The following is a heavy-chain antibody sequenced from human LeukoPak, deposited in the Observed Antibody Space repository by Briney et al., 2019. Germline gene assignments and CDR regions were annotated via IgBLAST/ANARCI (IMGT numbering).Heavy chain of an antibody. J-gene: IGHJ4*02. CDR2: IGTAGDT. Sequence: PGGSLRLSCAASGFTFSSYDMHWVRQATGKGLEWVSAIGTAGDTYYPGSVKGRFTISRENAKNSLYLQMNSLRAGDTAVYYCARTTTAGWWGPFDYWGQGTLVTVSS. D-gene: IGHD2-15*01. CDR1: GFTFSSYD. CDR3: ARTTTAGWWGPFDY. V-gene: IGHV3-13*01.